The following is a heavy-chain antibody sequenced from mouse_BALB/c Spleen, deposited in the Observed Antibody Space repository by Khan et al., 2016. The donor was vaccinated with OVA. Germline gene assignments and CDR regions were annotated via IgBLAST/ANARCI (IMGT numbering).Heavy chain of an antibody. Sequence: QIQLVQSGPELKKPGETVKISCKASGYTFTNYGMNWVRQAPGKGLKWLGWINTYAGEPTSADDFKGRYAFSLENAASTAYLQINNLKNEDMATYFCARISSDWYSDVWGAGTTVTVSS. CDR1: GYTFTNYG. CDR2: INTYAGEP. CDR3: ARISSDWYSDV. J-gene: IGHJ1*01. V-gene: IGHV9-1*02. D-gene: IGHD6-2*01.